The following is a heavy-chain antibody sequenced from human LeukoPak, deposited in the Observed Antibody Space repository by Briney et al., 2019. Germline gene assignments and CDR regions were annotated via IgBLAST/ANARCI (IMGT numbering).Heavy chain of an antibody. J-gene: IGHJ4*02. V-gene: IGHV3-7*01. CDR1: GFTFSRYW. D-gene: IGHD2-15*01. CDR2: IQEDGGEK. CDR3: AKAPLGRCTGVICYYFDY. Sequence: GGSLRLSCAASGFTFSRYWMSWVRQAPGKGLEWVANIQEDGGEKYYVDSVKGRFVISRDNAKNSVYLQMNSLRVEDTAVYYCAKAPLGRCTGVICYYFDYWGQGTLVTVSS.